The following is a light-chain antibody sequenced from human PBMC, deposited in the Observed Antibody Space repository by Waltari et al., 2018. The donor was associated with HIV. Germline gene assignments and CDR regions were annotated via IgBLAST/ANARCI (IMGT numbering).Light chain of an antibody. V-gene: IGLV1-40*01. CDR1: NIGAGYA. CDR3: QSYDSSLSGSWV. CDR2: GNN. J-gene: IGLJ3*02. Sequence: NIGAGYAVHWYQQLPGTAPKLLIYGNNNRPSGVPDRFSGSKSGTSASLAITGLQAEDEADYYCQSYDSSLSGSWVFGGGTKLTVL.